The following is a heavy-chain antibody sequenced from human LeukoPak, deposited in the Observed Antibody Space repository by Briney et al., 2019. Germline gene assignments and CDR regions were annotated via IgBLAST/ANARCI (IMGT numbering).Heavy chain of an antibody. V-gene: IGHV4-61*02. J-gene: IGHJ5*02. D-gene: IGHD2-21*02. Sequence: PSETLSLTCTVSGGSISSGSYYWSWIRQPAGKGLEWIGRIYTSGSTNYNPSLESRVTISVDTSKNQFSLKLSSVTAADTAVYYCARDVVVVTAIGNWFDPWGQGTLVTVSS. CDR3: ARDVVVVTAIGNWFDP. CDR1: GGSISSGSYY. CDR2: IYTSGST.